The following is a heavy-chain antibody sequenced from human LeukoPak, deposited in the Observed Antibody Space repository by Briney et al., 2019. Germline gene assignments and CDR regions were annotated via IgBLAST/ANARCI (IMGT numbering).Heavy chain of an antibody. CDR2: ISSSSSTI. CDR1: GFTFSSYS. Sequence: PGGSLRLSCAASGFTFSSYSMNWVRQAPGKGLEWVSYISSSSSTIYYADSVKGRFTISRDNAKNSLYLQMNSLRAEDTAVYYCASELVTTMPAFDIWGQGTMVTVSS. J-gene: IGHJ3*02. V-gene: IGHV3-48*01. CDR3: ASELVTTMPAFDI. D-gene: IGHD4-17*01.